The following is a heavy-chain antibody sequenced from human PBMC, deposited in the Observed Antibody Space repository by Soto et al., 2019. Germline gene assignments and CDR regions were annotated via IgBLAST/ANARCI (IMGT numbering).Heavy chain of an antibody. D-gene: IGHD6-13*01. CDR2: IYYSGST. CDR3: ARSYSSSWLGPGY. CDR1: GGSISSSSYY. J-gene: IGHJ4*02. V-gene: IGHV4-39*01. Sequence: PSETLSLTCTVSGGSISSSSYYWGWIRQPPGKGLEWIGSIYYSGSTYYNPSLKSRVTISVDTSKNQFSLKLSSVTAADTAVYYCARSYSSSWLGPGYWGQGTLVTVSS.